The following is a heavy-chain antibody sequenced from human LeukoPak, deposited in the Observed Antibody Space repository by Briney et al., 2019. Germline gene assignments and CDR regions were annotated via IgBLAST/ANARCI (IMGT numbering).Heavy chain of an antibody. D-gene: IGHD1-1*01. J-gene: IGHJ3*02. V-gene: IGHV3-13*01. CDR3: VLGAYWNDDKNAFHI. Sequence: GGSLRLSCVASGLTFSSYDMHWIRQAPGKGLEWVSSIGATGDTYYTGSVKGRFTISRENAKKSVYLQMSSLSAGDTAVYFCVLGAYWNDDKNAFHIWGPGTMVTVSS. CDR2: IGATGDT. CDR1: GLTFSSYD.